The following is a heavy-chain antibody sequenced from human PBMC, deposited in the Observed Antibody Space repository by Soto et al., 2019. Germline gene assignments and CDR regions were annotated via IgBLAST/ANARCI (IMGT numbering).Heavy chain of an antibody. CDR3: ARLVVQLWATYYYYYGMDV. V-gene: IGHV4-39*01. CDR2: IYYSGST. D-gene: IGHD5-18*01. J-gene: IGHJ6*02. Sequence: SETLSLTCTVSGGSISSSSYYWGWIRQPPGKGLEWIGSIYYSGSTYYNPSLKSRVTISVDTSKNQFSLKLSSVTAADTAVYYCARLVVQLWATYYYYYGMDVWGQGTTVTVSS. CDR1: GGSISSSSYY.